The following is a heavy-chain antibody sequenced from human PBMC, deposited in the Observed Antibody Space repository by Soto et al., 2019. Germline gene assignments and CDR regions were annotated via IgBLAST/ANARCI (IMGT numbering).Heavy chain of an antibody. J-gene: IGHJ4*02. V-gene: IGHV4-59*01. D-gene: IGHD3-3*01. CDR3: ASYDFWSGYGYFDY. Sequence: SETLSLTCTVSGGSISSYYWSWIRQPPGKGLEWIGYIYYSGSTNYNPSLKSRVTISVDTSKNQFSLKLSSVTAADTAVYYCASYDFWSGYGYFDYWGQGTLVTVYS. CDR2: IYYSGST. CDR1: GGSISSYY.